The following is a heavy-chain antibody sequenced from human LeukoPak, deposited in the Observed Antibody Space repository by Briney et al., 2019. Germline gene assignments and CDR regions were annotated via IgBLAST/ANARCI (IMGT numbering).Heavy chain of an antibody. Sequence: GASVKVSCKASGYTFTGYYMHWVRQAPGQGFEGMGWTNPNSGGTNYAQKFQGRVTMTRDTSISTAYMELSRLRPDDTAVYYCARERSTVTTGLFGYWGQGTLVTVSS. CDR3: ARERSTVTTGLFGY. V-gene: IGHV1-2*02. D-gene: IGHD4-17*01. CDR1: GYTFTGYY. CDR2: TNPNSGGT. J-gene: IGHJ4*02.